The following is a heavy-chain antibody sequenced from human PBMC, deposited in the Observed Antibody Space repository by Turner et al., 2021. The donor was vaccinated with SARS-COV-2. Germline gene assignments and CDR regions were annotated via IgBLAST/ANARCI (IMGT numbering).Heavy chain of an antibody. CDR1: GYTLIELS. CDR2: FDPEDGET. D-gene: IGHD1-26*01. Sequence: QVQWVQSGAEVKKPGASVKVSCKVSGYTLIELSMHWVRQAPGKGLEWMGGFDPEDGETIYEQKFQGRVTMTEDTSTDTAYMELSSLRSEDTAVYYCATDYAIVEATLLDYWGQGTLVTVSS. CDR3: ATDYAIVEATLLDY. J-gene: IGHJ4*02. V-gene: IGHV1-24*01.